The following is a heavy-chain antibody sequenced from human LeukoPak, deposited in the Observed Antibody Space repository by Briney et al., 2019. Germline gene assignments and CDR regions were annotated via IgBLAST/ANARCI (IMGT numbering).Heavy chain of an antibody. V-gene: IGHV3-9*01. CDR1: GFSFDDYA. CDR2: ISWNSNNI. Sequence: GGSLRLSCAASGFSFDDYAMFWVRQAPGKGLELVSGISWNSNNIGYAASVKGRFTISRDNAKNSLYLQMNSLRADDTALYYCARGNRDSSGFYFYYGIDVWGQGTTVTVSS. D-gene: IGHD6-19*01. J-gene: IGHJ6*02. CDR3: ARGNRDSSGFYFYYGIDV.